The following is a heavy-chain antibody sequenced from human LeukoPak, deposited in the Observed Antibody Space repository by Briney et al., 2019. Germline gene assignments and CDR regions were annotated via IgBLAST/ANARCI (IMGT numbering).Heavy chain of an antibody. V-gene: IGHV1-3*01. J-gene: IGHJ6*02. CDR2: INAGNANT. CDR3: ARDRASLTTVTMSYYYHGMDV. CDR1: GYTFTNYT. Sequence: ASVKVSCKTSGYTFTNYTIHWVRQAPGQRLEWMGWINAGNANTKYSQKFQGWVTMTRDTSISTAYMELSRLISDDTAIYYCARDRASLTTVTMSYYYHGMDVWGPGTTVTVSS. D-gene: IGHD4-17*01.